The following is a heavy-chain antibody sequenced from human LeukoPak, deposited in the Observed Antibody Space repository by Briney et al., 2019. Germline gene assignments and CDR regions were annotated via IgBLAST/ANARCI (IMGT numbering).Heavy chain of an antibody. Sequence: SETLSLTCAVYGGSLSGYYWTWIRQTPEKGLEWIGEMNLSGSTNYNPSLKSRVTISVDTSKRRFSLELSSVTDADTAVYYCARGRQDVTMIAVVMTAVSYYLDVWGKGTTVTVS. CDR2: MNLSGST. V-gene: IGHV4-34*01. CDR3: ARGRQDVTMIAVVMTAVSYYLDV. J-gene: IGHJ6*03. D-gene: IGHD3-22*01. CDR1: GGSLSGYY.